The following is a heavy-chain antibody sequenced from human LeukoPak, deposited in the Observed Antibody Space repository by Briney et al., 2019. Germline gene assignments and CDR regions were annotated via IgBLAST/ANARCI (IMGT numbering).Heavy chain of an antibody. J-gene: IGHJ4*02. CDR1: GFTFSSYA. CDR2: ISGGGNNI. CDR3: ATFQIVVVPAAEDFDI. Sequence: GGSLRLSCAASGFTFSSYAMSWVRQAPGKGLEWVSCISGGGNNIYYADSVKGRFTISRDKSKNTLYLQMDSLRAEDTAVYYCATFQIVVVPAAEDFDIWGQGTLVTVSS. V-gene: IGHV3-23*01. D-gene: IGHD2-2*01.